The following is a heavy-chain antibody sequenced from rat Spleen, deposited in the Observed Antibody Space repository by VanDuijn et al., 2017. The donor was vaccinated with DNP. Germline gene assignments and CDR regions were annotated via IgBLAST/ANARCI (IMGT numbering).Heavy chain of an antibody. CDR2: INKDSSTI. CDR3: ARHRDNLYWYFDF. Sequence: EVKLVESGGGLVQPGRSLKLSCAASGFNFNDYWMGWVRQAPEKGLEWIGEINKDSSTIKYTPSLKDKFTISRDNVQNALYLQMSKLGSEDTATYYCARHRDNLYWYFDFWGPGTMVTVSS. D-gene: IGHD4-5*01. V-gene: IGHV4-2*01. CDR1: GFNFNDYW. J-gene: IGHJ1*01.